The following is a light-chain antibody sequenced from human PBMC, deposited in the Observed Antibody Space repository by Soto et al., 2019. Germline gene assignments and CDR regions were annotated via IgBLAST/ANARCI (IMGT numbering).Light chain of an antibody. V-gene: IGKV1-27*01. CDR1: QGISNY. J-gene: IGKJ1*01. CDR3: QKYNSAPP. CDR2: AAS. Sequence: DIQMTQSPSSLSASVGDRVTITCRASQGISNYLAWYQQKPGKVPKLLIYAASTLQSGVPSRFSGSGSWTDFTLTIRTLHPEIVATYYYQKYNSAPPFGQGTKVEIK.